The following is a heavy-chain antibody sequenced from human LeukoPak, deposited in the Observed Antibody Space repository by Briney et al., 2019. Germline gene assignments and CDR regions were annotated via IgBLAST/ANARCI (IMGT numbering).Heavy chain of an antibody. V-gene: IGHV1-8*03. Sequence: ASVKVSCKASGYTFTSYDINWVRQATGQGLEWMGWMNPNSGNTGYAQKFQGRVTITRNTSISTAYMELSSLRSEDTAVCYCARGRFLEWLFKVPLGYWGQGTLVTVSS. J-gene: IGHJ4*02. CDR2: MNPNSGNT. CDR1: GYTFTSYD. D-gene: IGHD3-3*01. CDR3: ARGRFLEWLFKVPLGY.